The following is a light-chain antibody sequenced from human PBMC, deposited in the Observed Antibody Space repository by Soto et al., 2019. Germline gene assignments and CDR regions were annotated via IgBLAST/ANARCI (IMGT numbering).Light chain of an antibody. CDR2: DIS. V-gene: IGKV3-11*01. CDR1: QSLSNF. CDR3: QQYNNWPRT. Sequence: EIVLTQSPGTLSVSPGETATLSCSASQSLSNFLAWYQQKPGQAPRLLIYDISNRATGIPARFSGSGSGTDFTLTINNLEPEDFAVYYCQQYNNWPRTFGQGTKVDIK. J-gene: IGKJ1*01.